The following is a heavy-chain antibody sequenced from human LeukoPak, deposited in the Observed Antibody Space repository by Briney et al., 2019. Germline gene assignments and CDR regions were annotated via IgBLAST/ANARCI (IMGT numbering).Heavy chain of an antibody. Sequence: GGSLRLSCAASGFTVSSNYMSWVRQAPGKGLEWVSVIYSGGSTYYADSVKGRFTISRDNSKNTLYLQMNSLRAEDTAVYYCARDYYYGSGSYYDKYYYYYYMDVWGKGTTVTVSS. D-gene: IGHD3-10*01. CDR2: IYSGGST. V-gene: IGHV3-53*01. CDR3: ARDYYYGSGSYYDKYYYYYYMDV. CDR1: GFTVSSNY. J-gene: IGHJ6*03.